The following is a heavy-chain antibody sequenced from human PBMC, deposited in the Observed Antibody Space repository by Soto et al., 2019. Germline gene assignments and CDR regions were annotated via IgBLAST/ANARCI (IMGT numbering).Heavy chain of an antibody. CDR1: GGTFSSYA. CDR2: IIPIFGTA. V-gene: IGHV1-69*13. CDR3: AAAYYYGSVYFDY. D-gene: IGHD3-10*01. J-gene: IGHJ4*02. Sequence: SVKVSCKASGGTFSSYAISWVRQAPGQGLEWMGGIIPIFGTANYAQKFQGRVTITADESTSTAYMELSSLRSEDTAVYYCAAAYYYGSVYFDYWGQGTQVTVSS.